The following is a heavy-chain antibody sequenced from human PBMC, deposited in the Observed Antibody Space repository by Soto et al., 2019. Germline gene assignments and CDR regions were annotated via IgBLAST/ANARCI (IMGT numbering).Heavy chain of an antibody. CDR2: INPNSGNT. D-gene: IGHD7-27*01. CDR3: ARAGDNGDRFFDA. Sequence: ASVKVYCKASGYTFTGCYMHCVRQAPGQGPEWMGWINPNSGNTKYAQSFQGRVTMTRDTSTSTAYMELTWLRSDDAAIYYCARAGDNGDRFFDAWGQGTLVTVSS. CDR1: GYTFTGCY. J-gene: IGHJ4*02. V-gene: IGHV1-2*02.